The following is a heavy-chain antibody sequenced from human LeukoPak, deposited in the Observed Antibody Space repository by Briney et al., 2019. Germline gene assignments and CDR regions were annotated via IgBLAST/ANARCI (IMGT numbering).Heavy chain of an antibody. D-gene: IGHD3-10*02. CDR1: GFTFNNYA. V-gene: IGHV3-23*01. CDR3: AKSPPPYVPKAFDV. CDR2: ISGSGGYT. J-gene: IGHJ3*01. Sequence: PGGSLRLSCAASGFTFNNYAMSWVRPAPGKGLEWVSAISGSGGYTHYVDSVKGRFTISRDNSKNTLYLHMNSLRVEDTAVYYCAKSPPPYVPKAFDVWGQGTMVTISS.